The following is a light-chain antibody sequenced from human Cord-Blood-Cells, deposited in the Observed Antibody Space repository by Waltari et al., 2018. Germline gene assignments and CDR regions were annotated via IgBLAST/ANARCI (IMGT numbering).Light chain of an antibody. CDR2: EGS. Sequence: QSALTQPASVSGSPGQSITISRTGTSSDVGSYNLVPWYQQHPGKAPKHMIYEGSKRPSGVSNRFSGSKSGNTASLTISGLQAEDEADYYCCSYAGSSTFVFGTGTKVTVL. CDR1: SSDVGSYNL. V-gene: IGLV2-23*01. CDR3: CSYAGSSTFV. J-gene: IGLJ1*01.